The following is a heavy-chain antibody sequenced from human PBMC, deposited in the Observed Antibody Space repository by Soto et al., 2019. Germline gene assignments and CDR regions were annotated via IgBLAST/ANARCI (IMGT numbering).Heavy chain of an antibody. D-gene: IGHD5-18*01. CDR2: INHSGST. CDR1: GASFSGYY. J-gene: IGHJ4*02. Sequence: ETLALTCSVYGASFSGYYWSWIRQPPGKGLEWIGEINHSGSTNYNPSLKSRVTISVDTSKNQFSLKLSSVTAADTAVYYCERGSQTWIQLWLFGYWGQGTLVTVYS. V-gene: IGHV4-34*01. CDR3: ERGSQTWIQLWLFGY.